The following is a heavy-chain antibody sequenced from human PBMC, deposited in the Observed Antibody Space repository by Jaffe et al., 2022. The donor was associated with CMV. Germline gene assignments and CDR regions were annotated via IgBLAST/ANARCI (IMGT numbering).Heavy chain of an antibody. CDR2: INPNSGGT. D-gene: IGHD1-1*01. CDR3: ARDGRDNWNDRAGNYYYYMDV. J-gene: IGHJ6*03. CDR1: GYTFTGYY. Sequence: QVQLVQSGAEVKKPGASVKVSCKASGYTFTGYYMHWVRQAPGQGLEWMGWINPNSGGTNYAQKFQGWVTMTRDTSISTAYMELSRLRSDDTAVYYCARDGRDNWNDRAGNYYYYMDVWGKGTTVTVSS. V-gene: IGHV1-2*04.